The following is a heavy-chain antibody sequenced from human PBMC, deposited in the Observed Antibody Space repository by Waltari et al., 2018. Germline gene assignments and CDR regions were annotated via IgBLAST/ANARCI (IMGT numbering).Heavy chain of an antibody. J-gene: IGHJ6*03. CDR3: GKFSSSYKLRYVDV. Sequence: EAHLEDSGGALVQPGRSLRLSCVGPGFTFQRYVVHGVRQATGRGLEWVSRISWKSGTLRYPASVEGRFTISRDHPRNSVFLDMASVKVEDTALYYCGKFSSSYKLRYVDVWGKGTTVIVAS. V-gene: IGHV3-9*01. D-gene: IGHD6-19*01. CDR1: GFTFQRYV. CDR2: ISWKSGTL.